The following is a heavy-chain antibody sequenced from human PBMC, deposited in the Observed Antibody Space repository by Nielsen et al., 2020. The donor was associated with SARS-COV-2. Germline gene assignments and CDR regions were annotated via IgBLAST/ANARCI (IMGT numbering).Heavy chain of an antibody. D-gene: IGHD2/OR15-2a*01. Sequence: SETLSLTCSVSGGSISSGGYYWSWVRQPAGKGLEWIGRFQTSGTTKYNPSLKSRVTISVDTSKNQFSLKLTSVTAADTAVYYCARELLPGFDYWGQGTLVTVSS. J-gene: IGHJ4*02. V-gene: IGHV4-61*02. CDR1: GGSISSGGYY. CDR3: ARELLPGFDY. CDR2: FQTSGTT.